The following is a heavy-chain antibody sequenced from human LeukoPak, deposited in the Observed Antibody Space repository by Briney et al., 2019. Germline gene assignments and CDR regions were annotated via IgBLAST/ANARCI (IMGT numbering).Heavy chain of an antibody. J-gene: IGHJ4*02. CDR3: ASSNWLRDANFDS. V-gene: IGHV4-39*07. CDR1: GGSISSSSYY. D-gene: IGHD6-13*01. Sequence: PSETLSLTCTVSGGSISSSSYYWGWIRQPPGKGLEWIGSIYYSGSTNYNPSLKSRVTISVDTPKNQFSLKLTSVTASDSAVYYCASSNWLRDANFDSWGQGTLVTVSS. CDR2: IYYSGST.